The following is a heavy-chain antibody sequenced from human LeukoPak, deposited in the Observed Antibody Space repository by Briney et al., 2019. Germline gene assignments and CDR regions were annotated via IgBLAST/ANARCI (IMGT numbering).Heavy chain of an antibody. CDR2: ISYDGSNK. CDR1: EFTFSSYA. D-gene: IGHD3-16*02. CDR3: ARDLYDYVWGSYHVMWS. Sequence: PGGSLRLSCAASEFTFSSYAMHWLRQAPGKGLEWVAVISYDGSNKYYADSVKGRFTISRDNSKNTLYLQMNSLRAEDRAVYYCARDLYDYVWGSYHVMWSWGQGSLVTVCS. J-gene: IGHJ5*02. V-gene: IGHV3-30*04.